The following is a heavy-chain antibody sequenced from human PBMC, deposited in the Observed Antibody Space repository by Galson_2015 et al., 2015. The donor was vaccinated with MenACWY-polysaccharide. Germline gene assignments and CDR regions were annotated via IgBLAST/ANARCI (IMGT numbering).Heavy chain of an antibody. J-gene: IGHJ6*02. V-gene: IGHV3-48*01. CDR2: ITGSNDTI. CDR1: GFDFTRYS. CDR3: ARERATVIADSNGMDV. Sequence: SLRLSCAASGFDFTRYSMNWVRQAPGKGLEWLSYITGSNDTIYYADSVKGRFTISRDNAQNSLVLQLRSLTVEDTAVYYCARERATVIADSNGMDVWGQGTAVTVSS. D-gene: IGHD2-21*01.